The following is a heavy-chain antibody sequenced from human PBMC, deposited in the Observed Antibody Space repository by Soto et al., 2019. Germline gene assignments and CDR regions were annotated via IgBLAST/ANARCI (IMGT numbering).Heavy chain of an antibody. J-gene: IGHJ4*02. D-gene: IGHD1-26*01. CDR3: ARESVGRLDY. V-gene: IGHV3-11*06. CDR2: ISKSSDYP. CDR1: GFSFSDYY. Sequence: QVQLVESGGGLVKPGGSLRLSCVASGFSFSDYYMSWIRQAPGKGLEWLSYISKSSDYPKYADSVKGRFTISRDNAKNSLYLQMNGLRAEDTAVYYCARESVGRLDYWGQGALVTVSS.